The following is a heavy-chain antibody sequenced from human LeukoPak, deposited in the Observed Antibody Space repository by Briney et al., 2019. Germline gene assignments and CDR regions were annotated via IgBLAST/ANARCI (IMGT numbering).Heavy chain of an antibody. CDR2: VYHDGRT. D-gene: IGHD6-13*01. CDR3: ARGYSSSWYYNWFDP. CDR1: GYSISSGYY. J-gene: IGHJ5*02. Sequence: SETLSLTCTVSGYSISSGYYWAWLRQSPGKGLEWIGNVYHDGRTYYNPSLKSRVTISVDTSTNQFSLKLSSVTATDTALYYCARGYSSSWYYNWFDPWGQGPLVTVSS. V-gene: IGHV4-38-2*02.